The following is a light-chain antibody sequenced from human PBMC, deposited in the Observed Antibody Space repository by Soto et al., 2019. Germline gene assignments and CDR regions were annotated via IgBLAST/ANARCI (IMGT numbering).Light chain of an antibody. J-gene: IGKJ1*01. Sequence: EIVLTQSPGTLSLSPGERGTLSCRASQSVSSNLAWYQQKPGQAPRLLIYGASTRATGIPARFSGSGSGTDFTLTISRLEPEDFAVYYCQQYGSSGTFGQGTKVDIK. CDR2: GAS. CDR3: QQYGSSGT. V-gene: IGKV3-20*01. CDR1: QSVSSN.